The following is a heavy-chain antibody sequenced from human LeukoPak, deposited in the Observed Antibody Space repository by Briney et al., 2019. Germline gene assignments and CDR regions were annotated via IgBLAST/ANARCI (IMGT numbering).Heavy chain of an antibody. CDR2: ISWNSGSI. Sequence: GRSLRLSCAASGFTFDDYAMHWVRQAPGKGLEWVSGISWNSGSIGYADSVKGRFTISRDNAKNSLYLQMNSLRAEDTALYYCAKDGDYGDFYFDYWGQGTLVTLSS. J-gene: IGHJ4*02. CDR3: AKDGDYGDFYFDY. D-gene: IGHD4-17*01. V-gene: IGHV3-9*01. CDR1: GFTFDDYA.